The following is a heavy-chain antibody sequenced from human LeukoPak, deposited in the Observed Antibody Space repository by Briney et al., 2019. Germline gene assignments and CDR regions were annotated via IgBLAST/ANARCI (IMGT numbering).Heavy chain of an antibody. CDR3: TRDDSSGYFFDY. CDR2: ISSSSSTI. J-gene: IGHJ4*02. D-gene: IGHD3-22*01. V-gene: IGHV3-48*01. CDR1: GFTLSTYN. Sequence: GGSLRLSCAASGFTLSTYNMNWVRQAPGKGLEWVSYISSSSSTIYYADSVRGRFTISRDNAKNSLYLQMNSLRAEDTAVYYCTRDDSSGYFFDYWGQGTLVTVSS.